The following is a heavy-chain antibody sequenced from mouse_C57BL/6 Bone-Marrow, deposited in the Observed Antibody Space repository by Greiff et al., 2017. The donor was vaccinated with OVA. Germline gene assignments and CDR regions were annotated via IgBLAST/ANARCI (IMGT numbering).Heavy chain of an antibody. CDR1: GYTFTDYN. D-gene: IGHD3-2*02. V-gene: IGHV1-18*01. CDR2: INPNNGGT. CDR3: ARGGQLRPPYAMDY. J-gene: IGHJ4*01. Sequence: VQLQQSGPELVKPGASVKIPCKASGYTFTDYNMDWAKQSHGKSLEWIGDINPNNGGTIYNQKFKGKATLTVAKSSSTAYMELRSLTSEDTAVYYCARGGQLRPPYAMDYWGQGTSVTVSS.